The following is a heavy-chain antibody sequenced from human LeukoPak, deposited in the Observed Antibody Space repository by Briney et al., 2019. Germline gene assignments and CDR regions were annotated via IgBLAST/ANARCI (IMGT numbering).Heavy chain of an antibody. V-gene: IGHV1-2*02. CDR2: INPNSGGT. D-gene: IGHD2-2*01. Sequence: ASVKVSCKASGYTFTGYYMHWVRQAPGQGLEWMGWINPNSGGTNYAQKFQGRVTMTRDTPISTAYMELSRLRSDDTAVYYCARARPLIVVVPAAKGGWFDPWGQGTLVTVSS. CDR3: ARARPLIVVVPAAKGGWFDP. CDR1: GYTFTGYY. J-gene: IGHJ5*02.